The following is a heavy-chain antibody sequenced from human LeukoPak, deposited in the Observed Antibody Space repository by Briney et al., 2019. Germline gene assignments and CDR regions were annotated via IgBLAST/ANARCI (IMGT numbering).Heavy chain of an antibody. CDR3: VKDLSSNWYSFDS. J-gene: IGHJ4*02. CDR1: GGTTDDYG. V-gene: IGHV3-20*04. D-gene: IGHD6-13*01. Sequence: GGSPRLSCAVSGGTTDDYGMSWVRQAPGKGLEWVSGINWSGTNTYYAESVKGRFTISRDSAAKYLYLHMNSLRDDDTAFYYCVKDLSSNWYSFDSWGQGTLVPVST. CDR2: INWSGTNT.